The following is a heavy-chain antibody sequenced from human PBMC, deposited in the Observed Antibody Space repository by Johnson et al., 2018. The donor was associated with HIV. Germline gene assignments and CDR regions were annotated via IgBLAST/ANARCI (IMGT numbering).Heavy chain of an antibody. CDR1: GFTVSNNY. V-gene: IGHV3-53*01. Sequence: VQLVESGGGLIQPGGSLRLSCAASGFTVSNNYMSWVRQAPGKGLEWVSILHSDGSTFNTDSVKGRFTISRDNSKNTLYLQMNSLRAEDTAVYYCARATRSSSSGRHDAFDIWGQGTMVTVSS. CDR3: ARATRSSSSGRHDAFDI. J-gene: IGHJ3*02. CDR2: LHSDGST. D-gene: IGHD6-6*01.